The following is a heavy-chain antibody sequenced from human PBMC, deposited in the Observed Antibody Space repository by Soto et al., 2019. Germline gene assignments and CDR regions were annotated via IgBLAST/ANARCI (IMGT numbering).Heavy chain of an antibody. CDR2: ISAYNGNT. CDR3: ARSHMVATALGVDY. D-gene: IGHD5-12*01. Sequence: QVQLVQSGAEVKKPGASVKVSCKASGYTFTSYGISWVRQAPGQGLEWMGWISAYNGNTNYAQKFQGRVTMTRDTSISTAYMELSRLRSDDTAVYYCARSHMVATALGVDYWGQGTLVTVSS. V-gene: IGHV1-18*01. J-gene: IGHJ4*02. CDR1: GYTFTSYG.